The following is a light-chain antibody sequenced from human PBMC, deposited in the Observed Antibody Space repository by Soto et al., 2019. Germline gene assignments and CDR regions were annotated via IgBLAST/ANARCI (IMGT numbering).Light chain of an antibody. Sequence: QSVLTQPRSVSGSPGQSVTISCTGTSSDVGGYDYVSWYQQHPGKAPKVMIYDVSKRPSGVPHRFSGSKSGNTASLTISGLQADDEADYYCCSYAGNSYVFGSGTKVTVL. CDR3: CSYAGNSYV. CDR1: SSDVGGYDY. J-gene: IGLJ1*01. V-gene: IGLV2-11*01. CDR2: DVS.